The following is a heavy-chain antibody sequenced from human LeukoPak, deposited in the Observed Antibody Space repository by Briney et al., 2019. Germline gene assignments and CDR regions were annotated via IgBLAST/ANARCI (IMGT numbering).Heavy chain of an antibody. CDR3: ARHVRGGGSSPIDY. CDR2: IYTSGST. CDR1: GGSISSYY. Sequence: KPSETLSLTCTASGGSISSYYWSWIRQPPGKGLEWIGYIYTSGSTNYNPSLKSRVTISVDTSKNQFSLKLSSVTAADTAVYYCARHVRGGGSSPIDYWGQGTLVTVSS. D-gene: IGHD6-6*01. J-gene: IGHJ4*02. V-gene: IGHV4-4*09.